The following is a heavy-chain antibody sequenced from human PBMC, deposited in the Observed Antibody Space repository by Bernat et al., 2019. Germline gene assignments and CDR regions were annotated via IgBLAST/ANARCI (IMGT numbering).Heavy chain of an antibody. CDR2: LKRTTDGGTV. J-gene: IGHJ4*02. Sequence: EVQLVESGGGLVKPGGSLRLSCAASRFNFNSAWMSWVRQAPGEGLEWIARLKRTTDGGTVDYAAPVKGRFIISTDDSKSTLFLQMNSLRIDDTAVYYCAADVPRPLAQIDFWGQGTLVTVSS. D-gene: IGHD1-1*01. CDR3: AADVPRPLAQIDF. V-gene: IGHV3-15*01. CDR1: RFNFNSAW.